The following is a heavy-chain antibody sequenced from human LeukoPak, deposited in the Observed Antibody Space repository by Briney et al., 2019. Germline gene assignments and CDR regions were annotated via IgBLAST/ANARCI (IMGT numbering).Heavy chain of an antibody. CDR2: IIPIFGTA. CDR3: ARVSSYYDSRDYYFDY. Sequence: SVKVSCKASGGTFSSYAISWVRQAPGQGLEWMGGIIPIFGTANYAQKFQGRVTITADESTSTAYMELSSLRSGDTAVYYCARVSSYYDSRDYYFDYWGQGTLVTVSS. CDR1: GGTFSSYA. D-gene: IGHD3-22*01. V-gene: IGHV1-69*13. J-gene: IGHJ4*02.